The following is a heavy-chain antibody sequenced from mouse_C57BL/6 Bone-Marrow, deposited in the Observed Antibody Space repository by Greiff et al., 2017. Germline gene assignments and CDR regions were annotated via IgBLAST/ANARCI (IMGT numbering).Heavy chain of an antibody. CDR2: ISSGGSYT. Sequence: VQLQQSGGDLVKPGGSLKLSCAASGFTFSSYGMSWVRQTPDKRLEWVATISSGGSYTYYPDSVKGRFTISRDNAKNTLYLQMSSLKSEDTAMYYCANSSSYYYAMDYWGQGTSVTVSS. CDR3: ANSSSYYYAMDY. D-gene: IGHD1-1*01. CDR1: GFTFSSYG. J-gene: IGHJ4*01. V-gene: IGHV5-6*01.